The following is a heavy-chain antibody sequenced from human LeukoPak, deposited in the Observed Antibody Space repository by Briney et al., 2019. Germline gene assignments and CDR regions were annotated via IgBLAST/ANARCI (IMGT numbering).Heavy chain of an antibody. J-gene: IGHJ6*03. D-gene: IGHD2-2*01. V-gene: IGHV3-23*01. CDR1: GFTFSSYA. Sequence: GGSLRLSCAASGFTFSSYAMSWVRQAPGKGLEWVSAISGSGGSTYYADSVKGRFTISRDNSKNTLYLQMNSLRAEDTAVYYCARAYCSSTSCYRYMDVWGKGTTVTVSS. CDR3: ARAYCSSTSCYRYMDV. CDR2: ISGSGGST.